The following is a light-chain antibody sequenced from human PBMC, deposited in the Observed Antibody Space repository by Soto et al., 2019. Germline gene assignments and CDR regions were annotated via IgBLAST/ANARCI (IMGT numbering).Light chain of an antibody. J-gene: IGKJ4*01. CDR2: DAS. Sequence: EIVLTQSPATLSLSPGERATLPCRASQSVSSYLAWYQQKPGQAPRLLIYDASNRATGIPARFSGSGSGTDFTLTISSLEPEDFAIYYCHQRSNWPPVTFGGGTKVEIK. CDR3: HQRSNWPPVT. CDR1: QSVSSY. V-gene: IGKV3-11*01.